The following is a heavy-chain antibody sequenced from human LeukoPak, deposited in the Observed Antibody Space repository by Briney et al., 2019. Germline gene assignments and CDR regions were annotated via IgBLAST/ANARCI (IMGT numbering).Heavy chain of an antibody. V-gene: IGHV1-18*01. J-gene: IGHJ6*03. D-gene: IGHD5-24*01. Sequence: ASVKVSCKASGYTFTSYGISWVRQAPGQGLEWMGWISAYNGNTNYAQKLQGRVTMTTDTSTSTAYMELRSLRSDDTAVYSCAGAIKGKWGYYYYYMDVWGKGTTVTVPS. CDR3: AGAIKGKWGYYYYYMDV. CDR2: ISAYNGNT. CDR1: GYTFTSYG.